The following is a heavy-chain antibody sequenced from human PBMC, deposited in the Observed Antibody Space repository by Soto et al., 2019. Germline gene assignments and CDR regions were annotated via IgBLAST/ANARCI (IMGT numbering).Heavy chain of an antibody. V-gene: IGHV4-39*02. CDR1: GVSINSPSHH. Sequence: SETLSLTCSVSGVSINSPSHHWGWVRQPPGKGLEWIGTIYYTGSTYHNPFLRSRVTIFVDTSKNQFSLKLTSVTAADTAVYYCARDFGGGALDSWGQGTLVTVSS. D-gene: IGHD3-3*01. CDR3: ARDFGGGALDS. CDR2: IYYTGST. J-gene: IGHJ5*01.